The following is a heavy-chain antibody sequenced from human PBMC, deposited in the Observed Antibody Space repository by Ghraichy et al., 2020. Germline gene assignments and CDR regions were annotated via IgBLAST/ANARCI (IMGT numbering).Heavy chain of an antibody. CDR3: ARLTSGSNDPGAFDI. J-gene: IGHJ3*02. V-gene: IGHV4-39*07. CDR2: IYYSGST. Sequence: SETLSLTCTVSGGSISSSTYFWGWIRQPPGKGLEWIGSIYYSGSTYYNPSLKSRVTISIDTSKNQFSLKLSSLTAADTAVYYCARLTSGSNDPGAFDIWGQGTMVTVSS. D-gene: IGHD1-26*01. CDR1: GGSISSSTYF.